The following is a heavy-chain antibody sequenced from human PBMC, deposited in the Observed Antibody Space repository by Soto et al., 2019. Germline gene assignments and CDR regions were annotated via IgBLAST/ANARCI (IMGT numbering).Heavy chain of an antibody. Sequence: SLRLSCAASGFAFCEYGIHFFGQSACKCREWVLAIRWNSDIIDYGDSVRGRFTTFRDNAKNSVYLQMNSLRVEDTALYYCAKASVRGQKSWLNYFESWGQGTQVTVSS. J-gene: IGHJ4*02. D-gene: IGHD3-22*01. V-gene: IGHV3-9*01. CDR2: IRWNSDII. CDR1: GFAFCEYG. CDR3: AKASVRGQKSWLNYFES.